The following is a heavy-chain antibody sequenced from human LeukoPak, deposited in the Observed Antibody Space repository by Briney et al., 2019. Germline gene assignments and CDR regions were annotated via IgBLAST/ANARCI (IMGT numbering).Heavy chain of an antibody. CDR2: IYTSGST. J-gene: IGHJ4*02. CDR3: ARDQWGYYDSSGYYYFDY. CDR1: GGSISSYY. D-gene: IGHD3-22*01. V-gene: IGHV4-4*07. Sequence: PSETLSLTCTVSGGSISSYYWSWIRQPAGKGLEWIGRIYTSGSTNYNPSLKSRVTMSVDTSKNQFSLKLSSVTAADTAVYYCARDQWGYYDSSGYYYFDYWDQGTLVTVSS.